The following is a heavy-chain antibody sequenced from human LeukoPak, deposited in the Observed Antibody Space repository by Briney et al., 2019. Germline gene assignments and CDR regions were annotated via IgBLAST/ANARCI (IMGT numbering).Heavy chain of an antibody. Sequence: GASVKVSCKVSGDSLTELSMHWVRQAPGQGLEWMGGFDAEQGEIIYAQGFQGRVTMTEDTSTNTAYMELSSLTSADTAVYYCATDSRYFDTNRYFDPWGQGTLITVSS. CDR2: FDAEQGEI. J-gene: IGHJ5*02. CDR1: GDSLTELS. D-gene: IGHD3-22*01. CDR3: ATDSRYFDTNRYFDP. V-gene: IGHV1-24*01.